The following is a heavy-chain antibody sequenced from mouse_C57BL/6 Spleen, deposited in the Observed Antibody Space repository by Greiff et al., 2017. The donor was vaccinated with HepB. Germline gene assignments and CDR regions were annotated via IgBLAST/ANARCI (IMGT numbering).Heavy chain of an antibody. V-gene: IGHV1-61*01. J-gene: IGHJ3*01. CDR3: ARLGLLPPFAY. Sequence: VVRPGSSVKLSCKASGYTFTSYWMDWVKQRPGQGLEWIGNIYPSDSETHYNQKFKDKATLTVDKSSSTAYMQLSSLTSEDSAVYYCARLGLLPPFAYWGQGTLVTVSA. CDR2: IYPSDSET. D-gene: IGHD2-3*01. CDR1: GYTFTSYW.